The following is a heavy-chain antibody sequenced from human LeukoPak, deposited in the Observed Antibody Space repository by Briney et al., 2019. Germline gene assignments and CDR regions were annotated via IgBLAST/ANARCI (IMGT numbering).Heavy chain of an antibody. V-gene: IGHV3-9*01. CDR3: AKDSRGYPQYYFDY. CDR1: GFTFDDYA. J-gene: IGHJ4*02. D-gene: IGHD3-22*01. CDR2: ISWNSGSI. Sequence: GRSLRLSCAASGFTFDDYAMRWVRHAPGKGLEWVSGISWNSGSIGYADSVKGRFTISRDNAKNSLYLQMNSLRAEDTALYYCAKDSRGYPQYYFDYWGQGTLVTVSS.